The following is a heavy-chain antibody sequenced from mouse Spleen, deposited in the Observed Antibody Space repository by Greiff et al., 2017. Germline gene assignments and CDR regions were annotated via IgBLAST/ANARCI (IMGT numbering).Heavy chain of an antibody. CDR3: ARNDGTNYAMDY. CDR2: IWSGGST. J-gene: IGHJ4*01. D-gene: IGHD2-3*01. CDR1: GFSLTSYG. Sequence: VKLVESGPGLVQPSQSLSITCTVSGFSLTSYGVHWVRQSPGKGLEWLGVIWSGGSTDYNAAFISRLSISKDNSKSQVFFKMNSLQANDTAIYYCARNDGTNYAMDYWGQGTSVTVSS. V-gene: IGHV2-2*02.